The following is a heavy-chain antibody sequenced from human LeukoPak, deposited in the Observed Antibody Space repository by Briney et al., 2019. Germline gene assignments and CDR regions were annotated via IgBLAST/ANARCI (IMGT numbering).Heavy chain of an antibody. J-gene: IGHJ6*02. CDR3: AKSGLYYYYYGMDV. D-gene: IGHD3-10*01. CDR2: ISNDVSYI. V-gene: IGHV3-30*18. Sequence: PGRSLRLSCAASGFTFTNYGMHWVRQAPGKGLEWVAVISNDVSYIYYADSVKGRFTISRDNSKNTLYLQMNSLGAEDTAVYYCAKSGLYYYYYGMDVWGQGTTVTVSS. CDR1: GFTFTNYG.